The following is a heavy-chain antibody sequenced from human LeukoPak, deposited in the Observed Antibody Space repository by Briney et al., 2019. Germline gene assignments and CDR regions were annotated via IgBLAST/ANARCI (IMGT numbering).Heavy chain of an antibody. CDR2: FDPEDGET. CDR3: ATWTLGASVFDY. Sequence: ASVKVSCKVSGYTLTELSMHWVRQAPGKGLEWMGGFDPEDGETIYAQKLQGRVTMTEDTSTDTAYMELSSLRSEDTAVYYCATWTLGASVFDYWGQGTLVTVSS. D-gene: IGHD1-26*01. CDR1: GYTLTELS. V-gene: IGHV1-24*01. J-gene: IGHJ4*02.